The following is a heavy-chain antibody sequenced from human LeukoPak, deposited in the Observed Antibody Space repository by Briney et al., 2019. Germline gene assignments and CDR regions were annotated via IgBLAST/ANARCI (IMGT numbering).Heavy chain of an antibody. CDR1: GFTVSSNY. CDR2: IYSGGST. V-gene: IGHV3-66*01. CDR3: AREGASPDYFDY. Sequence: GGSLRLSCAASGFTVSSNYMSWVRQAPGKGLEWVSVIYSGGSTYYADSVKGRFTISRDNSKNTLYLQMNSLRAEDTAVYYCAREGASPDYFDYWGQGTLVTVSS. D-gene: IGHD1-26*01. J-gene: IGHJ4*02.